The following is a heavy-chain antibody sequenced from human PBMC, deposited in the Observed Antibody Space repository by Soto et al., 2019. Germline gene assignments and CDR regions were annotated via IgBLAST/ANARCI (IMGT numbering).Heavy chain of an antibody. CDR2: ISGYNGNT. Sequence: QVQLVQSGAEVKKPGASVKVSCKASGYTFTIYGISWVRQAPGQGLEWMGWISGYNGNTDYAQNLQHRVTLTTDASTSSVYMELRSLRSDDKADYYCARVDYYDSSGYYGYWGHGTLITGSS. V-gene: IGHV1-18*04. CDR1: GYTFTIYG. D-gene: IGHD3-22*01. J-gene: IGHJ4*01. CDR3: ARVDYYDSSGYYGY.